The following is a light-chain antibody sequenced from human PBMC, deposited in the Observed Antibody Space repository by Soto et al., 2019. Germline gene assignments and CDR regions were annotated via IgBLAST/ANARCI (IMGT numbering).Light chain of an antibody. CDR3: ATWDDSLNGPV. V-gene: IGLV1-44*01. Sequence: QSVLTQSPSASGTPGQRVTISCSGSSSNIGSSTVNWYQQLPGTAPKLLMYSNTHRPSGVPDRFSGSKSGTSASLAITGLQSEDEADYYCATWDDSLNGPVFGGGTKLTVL. CDR2: SNT. J-gene: IGLJ3*02. CDR1: SSNIGSST.